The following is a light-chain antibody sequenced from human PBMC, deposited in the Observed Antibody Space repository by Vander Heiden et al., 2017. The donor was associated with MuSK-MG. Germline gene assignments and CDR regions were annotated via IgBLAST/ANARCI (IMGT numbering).Light chain of an antibody. CDR2: AAS. CDR3: QHSNSTPRT. J-gene: IGKJ1*01. V-gene: IGKV1-39*01. CDR1: QSISSY. Sequence: DLQMTRSPSSLSASVGDRVTITCRASQSISSYLNWYQQKPGQAPKLLIYAASNLQSGVPSRFSGSGSGTDFTLTISSLQPEDFATYYCQHSNSTPRTFGQGTKVEIK.